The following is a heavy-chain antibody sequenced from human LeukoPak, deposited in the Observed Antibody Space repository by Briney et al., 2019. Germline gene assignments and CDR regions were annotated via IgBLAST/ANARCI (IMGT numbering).Heavy chain of an antibody. CDR3: AKGPNTWLELFPLCH. J-gene: IGHJ4*02. CDR1: GFTFSSYA. Sequence: PGGSLRLSCAASGFTFSSYAMSWVRQAPGKGLEWVSAISGSGGSTYYADSVKGRFTISRDNSKNTLYLQMNSLRAEDTAVYYCAKGPNTWLELFPLCHLGQGTLVTGPS. CDR2: ISGSGGST. D-gene: IGHD1-26*01. V-gene: IGHV3-23*01.